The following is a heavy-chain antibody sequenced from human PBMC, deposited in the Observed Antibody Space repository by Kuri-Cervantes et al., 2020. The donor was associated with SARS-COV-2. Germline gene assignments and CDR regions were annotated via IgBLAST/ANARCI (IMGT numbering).Heavy chain of an antibody. J-gene: IGHJ6*03. V-gene: IGHV3-30*02. CDR3: AKDGDTAMVGVYYYYYMDV. Sequence: GGSLRLSCAASGFTFSSYGMHWVRQAPGKGLEWVAFIRYDGSNKYYADSVKGRFTISRDNSKNTLYLQMNSLRAEDTAVYYCAKDGDTAMVGVYYYYYMDVWGKGTTVTVSS. CDR1: GFTFSSYG. D-gene: IGHD5-18*01. CDR2: IRYDGSNK.